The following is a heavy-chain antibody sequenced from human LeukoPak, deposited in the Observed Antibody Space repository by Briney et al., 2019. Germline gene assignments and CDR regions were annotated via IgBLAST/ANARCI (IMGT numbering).Heavy chain of an antibody. V-gene: IGHV3-7*03. Sequence: GGSLRLSCSVSGFTFTSYWMTWVRQAPGKGLEWVANIKQDGSETNYVDSVRSRFSISRDNAKNSLYLQMDSLRAEDTAVYYCARAYDYVRYWGQGTLVTVSS. D-gene: IGHD3-16*01. J-gene: IGHJ4*02. CDR1: GFTFTSYW. CDR3: ARAYDYVRY. CDR2: IKQDGSET.